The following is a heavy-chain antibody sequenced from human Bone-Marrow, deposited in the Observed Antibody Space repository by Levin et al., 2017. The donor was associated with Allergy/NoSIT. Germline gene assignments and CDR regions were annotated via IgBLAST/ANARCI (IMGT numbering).Heavy chain of an antibody. CDR2: ISYDGSNK. D-gene: IGHD3-10*01. Sequence: GESLKISCAASGFTFSSYGMHWVRQAPGTGLEWVAVISYDGSNKYYADSVKGRFTISRDNSKNTLYLQMNSLRAEDTAVYYCAKAYYYGSGRKAYYFDYWGQGTLVTVSS. CDR3: AKAYYYGSGRKAYYFDY. J-gene: IGHJ4*02. CDR1: GFTFSSYG. V-gene: IGHV3-30*18.